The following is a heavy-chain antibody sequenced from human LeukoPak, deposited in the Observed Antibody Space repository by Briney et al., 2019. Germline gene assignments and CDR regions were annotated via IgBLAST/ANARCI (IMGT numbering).Heavy chain of an antibody. CDR1: GFTFSDYA. CDR2: ITNSGESK. D-gene: IGHD1-26*01. CDR3: ARASGGSYYGYYYYGMDV. J-gene: IGHJ6*02. Sequence: PGGSLRLSCAASGFTFSDYAMSWVRQAPGKGLECVSAITNSGESKVYADSVKGRFTISRDNSKNTLYLQMNSLRAEDTAVYYCARASGGSYYGYYYYGMDVWGQGTTVTVSS. V-gene: IGHV3-23*01.